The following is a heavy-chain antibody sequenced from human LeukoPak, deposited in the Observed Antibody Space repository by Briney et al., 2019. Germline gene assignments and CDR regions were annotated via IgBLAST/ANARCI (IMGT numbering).Heavy chain of an antibody. CDR3: ARDNYGLDY. Sequence: GGSLRLSCAASGFTFSSYAMHWVRQTPGKGLEWVAVISYDGSNKYYADSVKGRFTISRDNSKNTLYLQMNSLRAEDTAVYYCARDNYGLDYWGKGTLVTVSS. CDR1: GFTFSSYA. V-gene: IGHV3-30*19. D-gene: IGHD3-10*01. CDR2: ISYDGSNK. J-gene: IGHJ4*02.